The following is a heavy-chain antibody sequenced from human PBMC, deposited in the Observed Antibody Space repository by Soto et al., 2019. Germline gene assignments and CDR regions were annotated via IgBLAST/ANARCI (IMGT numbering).Heavy chain of an antibody. D-gene: IGHD3-10*01. V-gene: IGHV1-69*02. CDR3: ASTMVRGVNYGMDV. CDR2: IIPILGIA. Sequence: QVQLVQSGAEVKKPGSSVKVSCKASGGTFSSYTISWVRQSPGQGLEWMGRIIPILGIANYAQKFQGRVTITADKSTSTAYMELSSLRSEDTAVYYCASTMVRGVNYGMDVWGQGTTVTVSS. CDR1: GGTFSSYT. J-gene: IGHJ6*02.